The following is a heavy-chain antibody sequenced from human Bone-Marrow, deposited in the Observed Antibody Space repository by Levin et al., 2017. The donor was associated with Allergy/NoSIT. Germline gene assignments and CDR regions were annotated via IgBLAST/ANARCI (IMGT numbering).Heavy chain of an antibody. CDR2: IYSDGTT. Sequence: GGSLRLSCAASVFSVSNNFMSWVRQAPGKGLEWVSVIYSDGTTNYADSVNGRFIISRDKSKNTLLLQMNNLRAEDTAVYYCVREKGRGVVSPYFDYWGQGALVTVSA. V-gene: IGHV3-53*01. D-gene: IGHD3-10*01. CDR3: VREKGRGVVSPYFDY. J-gene: IGHJ4*02. CDR1: VFSVSNNF.